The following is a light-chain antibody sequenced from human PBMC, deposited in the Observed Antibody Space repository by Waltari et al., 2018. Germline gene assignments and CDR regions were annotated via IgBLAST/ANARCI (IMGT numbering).Light chain of an antibody. V-gene: IGLV2-14*01. J-gene: IGLJ2*01. CDR3: SSYATSSTPWI. Sequence: QSALTQPASVSGSPGQSITIPCPGTSNDVGGCDHVPGYQQHPGEAPPLLIYEVYTRSTGVSTRFSGSKSGNTASLIISRLQAEDEADYYCSSYATSSTPWIFGGGTKLTVL. CDR1: SNDVGGCDH. CDR2: EVY.